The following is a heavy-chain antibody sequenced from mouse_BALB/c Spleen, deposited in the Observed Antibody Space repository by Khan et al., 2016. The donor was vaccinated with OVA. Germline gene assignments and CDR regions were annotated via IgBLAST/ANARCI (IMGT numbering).Heavy chain of an antibody. CDR1: GYTFSSYW. Sequence: QVQLQQSGAELMKPGASVKISCKATGYTFSSYWIEWVKQRPGHGLEWIGEILPGSGSTNYHEKFKGKATFTADTSSNTAYMQLSSLTSEDSAVYYCATYYGPDYWGQGTTLTVSS. CDR3: ATYYGPDY. CDR2: ILPGSGST. J-gene: IGHJ2*01. V-gene: IGHV1-9*01. D-gene: IGHD1-2*01.